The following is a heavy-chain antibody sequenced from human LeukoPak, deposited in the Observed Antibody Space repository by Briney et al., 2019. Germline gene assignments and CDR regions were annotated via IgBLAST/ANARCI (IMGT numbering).Heavy chain of an antibody. Sequence: GGSLRLSCAASGFTFSSYAMSWVRQAPGKGLEWVSAMSGGDGSTYYADSVKGRFTISRDNSKKTLYLQTNGLRAEDTAVYYCAKDWPSSGIYYGQFDFWGQGTPVTVSS. V-gene: IGHV3-23*01. D-gene: IGHD1-26*01. CDR2: MSGGDGST. CDR1: GFTFSSYA. J-gene: IGHJ4*02. CDR3: AKDWPSSGIYYGQFDF.